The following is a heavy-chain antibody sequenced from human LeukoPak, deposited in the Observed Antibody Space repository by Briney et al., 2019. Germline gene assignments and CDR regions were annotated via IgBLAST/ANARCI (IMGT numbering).Heavy chain of an antibody. CDR3: VRDGYNWDGYGWFDP. J-gene: IGHJ5*02. CDR2: IDSSGRSI. D-gene: IGHD1-1*01. V-gene: IGHV3-48*01. Sequence: GGPLRLSCTDSQFTFSHYNMNWVRQPPGKGLEWVSYIDSSGRSIFYADSVKGRFTISRDNAKNSLYLQMNSLRAEDTAVYYCVRDGYNWDGYGWFDPWGQGTLVTVSS. CDR1: QFTFSHYN.